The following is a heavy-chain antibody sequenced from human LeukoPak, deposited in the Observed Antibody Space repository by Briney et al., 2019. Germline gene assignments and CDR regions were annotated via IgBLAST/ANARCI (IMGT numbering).Heavy chain of an antibody. Sequence: PSETLSLTCAVYGGSFSGYYWSWIRQPPGKGLEWIGEINHSGSTNYNPSLKSRVTISVDTSKNQFSLKLSSVTAADTAVYSCARVFRGIAAAGAIYYYYGMDVWGQGTTVTVSS. CDR2: INHSGST. V-gene: IGHV4-34*01. CDR1: GGSFSGYY. CDR3: ARVFRGIAAAGAIYYYYGMDV. J-gene: IGHJ6*02. D-gene: IGHD6-13*01.